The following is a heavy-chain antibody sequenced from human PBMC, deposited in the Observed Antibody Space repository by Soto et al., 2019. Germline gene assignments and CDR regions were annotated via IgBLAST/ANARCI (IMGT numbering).Heavy chain of an antibody. D-gene: IGHD3-10*01. CDR3: ASSYGSGYRAFDY. CDR2: INPILSMS. V-gene: IGHV1-69*02. J-gene: IGHJ4*02. Sequence: QVQLVQSGAEVKKPGSSVRVSCKASGDTFTFYSINWVRQAPGLGLEWMGRINPILSMSNYAQRFQGRVTMTAYKYTSTAYMELSSLRSEDTAMYYCASSYGSGYRAFDYWGQGALVTVSS. CDR1: GDTFTFYS.